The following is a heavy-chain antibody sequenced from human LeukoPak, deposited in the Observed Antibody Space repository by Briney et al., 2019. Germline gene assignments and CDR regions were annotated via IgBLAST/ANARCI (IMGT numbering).Heavy chain of an antibody. CDR1: GLTYSSWA. V-gene: IGHV3-23*01. CDR3: AKLDIVGVPAAVIDY. D-gene: IGHD2-2*01. J-gene: IGHJ4*02. Sequence: GRSLSLSCAVSGLTYSSWAMTWVPHAPGKGREWGSGISGSGGSENYAAFVKGRSTSSGDNSKSMLYLQMNSLRAEDTAVYYCAKLDIVGVPAAVIDYWGQGTLVTVSS. CDR2: ISGSGGSE.